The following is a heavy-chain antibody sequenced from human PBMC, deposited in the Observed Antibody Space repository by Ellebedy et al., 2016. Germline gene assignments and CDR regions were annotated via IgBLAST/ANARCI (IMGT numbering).Heavy chain of an antibody. V-gene: IGHV3-23*01. D-gene: IGHD3-22*01. Sequence: GESLKISCAASGFSFSTKAMSWVRQAPGKGLEWVSSISGSADSTDYADSVKGRFTISRDNSKNTLYLQMNSLRAEDTAVYYCAKMAYDSSTLWGYYFDYWGQGTLVTVSS. CDR2: ISGSADST. CDR3: AKMAYDSSTLWGYYFDY. CDR1: GFSFSTKA. J-gene: IGHJ4*02.